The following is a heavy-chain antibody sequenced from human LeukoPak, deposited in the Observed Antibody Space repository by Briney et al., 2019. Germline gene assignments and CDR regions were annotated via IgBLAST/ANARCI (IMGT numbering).Heavy chain of an antibody. CDR1: GFTFDDYA. CDR3: AKDLIAARSEGFDP. CDR2: ISWNSGSI. D-gene: IGHD6-6*01. J-gene: IGHJ5*02. Sequence: PGRSLRLSCAASGFTFDDYAMHWVRQAPGKGLEWVSGISWNSGSIGYADSVKGRFTISRDNAKNTLYLQMNSLRAEDTAVYYCAKDLIAARSEGFDPWGQGTLVTVSS. V-gene: IGHV3-9*01.